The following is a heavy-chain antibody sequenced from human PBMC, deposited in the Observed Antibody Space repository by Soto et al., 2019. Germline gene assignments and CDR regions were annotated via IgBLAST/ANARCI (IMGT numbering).Heavy chain of an antibody. CDR3: AKGKSENGVDWLDP. CDR2: VRGNSYGA. CDR1: GFMFENYA. D-gene: IGHD2-8*01. Sequence: GGSLRLSCAASGFMFENYAMIWVRQSPGKGLEWVATVRGNSYGAYYADSVRGRFIISRDNSKNTMSLQLNSLRDDDTAIYYCAKGKSENGVDWLDPWGPGTLVTVSS. J-gene: IGHJ5*02. V-gene: IGHV3-23*01.